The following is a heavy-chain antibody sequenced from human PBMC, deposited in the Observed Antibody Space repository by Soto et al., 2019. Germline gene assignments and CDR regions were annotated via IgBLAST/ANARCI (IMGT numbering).Heavy chain of an antibody. CDR1: GGSISSGNFY. CDR3: ARGTPLDF. CDR2: IYNAGGT. J-gene: IGHJ4*02. V-gene: IGHV4-30-4*01. Sequence: QVRLQESGPGRVKPSQTLSLTCSVSGGSISSGNFYWSWIRQPLGKGLEWIGYIYNAGGTSYNPSLKSRLSISADTSKNQFFLRLTSVTAADTAVYYCARGTPLDFWGQGTLVTVSS.